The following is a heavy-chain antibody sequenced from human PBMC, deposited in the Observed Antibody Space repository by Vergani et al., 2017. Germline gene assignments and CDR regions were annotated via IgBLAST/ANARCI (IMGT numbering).Heavy chain of an antibody. Sequence: VQLVESGGGLVQPGGSLRLSCAASGFTFSSYSINWVRQAPGKGLEWIGEINHSGSTNYNPSLKSRVTISVDTSKNQFSLKLSSVTAADTAVYYCAREGRDYGMDVWGQGTTVTVSS. CDR1: GFTFSSYS. CDR3: AREGRDYGMDV. J-gene: IGHJ6*02. CDR2: INHSGST. V-gene: IGHV4-34*01.